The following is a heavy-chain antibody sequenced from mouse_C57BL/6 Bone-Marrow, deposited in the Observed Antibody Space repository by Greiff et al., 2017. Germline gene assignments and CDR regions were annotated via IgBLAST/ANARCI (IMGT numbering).Heavy chain of an antibody. CDR3: ARGVLRGDY. CDR2: INPGSGGT. CDR1: GYAFTNYL. V-gene: IGHV1-54*01. Sequence: QVQLKESGAELVRPGTSVKVSCKASGYAFTNYLIEWVKQRPGQGLEWIGVINPGSGGTNYNEKFKGKATLTADKSYSTAYMQLSSLTSEDSAVYFCARGVLRGDYWGQGTSVTVSS. D-gene: IGHD1-1*01. J-gene: IGHJ4*01.